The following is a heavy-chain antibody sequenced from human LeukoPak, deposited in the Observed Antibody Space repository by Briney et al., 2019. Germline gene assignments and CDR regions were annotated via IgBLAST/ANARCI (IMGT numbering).Heavy chain of an antibody. CDR3: ARGRGRWVIRSGWFDP. J-gene: IGHJ5*02. Sequence: SETLSLTCAVYGGSFSGYYWSWIRQPPGKGLEWIGEINHSGSTNYNPSLKSRVTISVDTSKNQFSLKLSSVTAADTAVYYCARGRGRWVIRSGWFDPWGQGTLVTVSS. D-gene: IGHD2-21*01. CDR1: GGSFSGYY. V-gene: IGHV4-34*01. CDR2: INHSGST.